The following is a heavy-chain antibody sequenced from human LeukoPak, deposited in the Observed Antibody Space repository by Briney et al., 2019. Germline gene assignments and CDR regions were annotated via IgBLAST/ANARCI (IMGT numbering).Heavy chain of an antibody. J-gene: IGHJ4*02. CDR2: ISTTGGTT. Sequence: GGTLRLSCAASGLTFSSYGMSWVRQAPGRGLEWVSAISTTGGTTYYADSVRGRFTISRDNANNSLYLQMNSLKAEDTAVYYCARGARWGYYFDYWGRGNLVTVSS. CDR1: GLTFSSYG. V-gene: IGHV3-23*01. CDR3: ARGARWGYYFDY. D-gene: IGHD4-23*01.